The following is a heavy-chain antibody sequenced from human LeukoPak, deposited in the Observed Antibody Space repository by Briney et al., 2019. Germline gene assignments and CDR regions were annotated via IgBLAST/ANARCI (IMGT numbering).Heavy chain of an antibody. V-gene: IGHV1-18*04. CDR3: AREYCSRTSCYGVDY. J-gene: IGHJ4*02. CDR1: GYTFTSYY. Sequence: ASVKVSCKASGYTFTSYYMHWVRQAPGQGLEWMGWISAYNGNTNYAQKLQGRVTMTTDTSTSTAYMELRSLRSDDTAVYYCAREYCSRTSCYGVDYWGQGTLVTVSS. D-gene: IGHD2-2*01. CDR2: ISAYNGNT.